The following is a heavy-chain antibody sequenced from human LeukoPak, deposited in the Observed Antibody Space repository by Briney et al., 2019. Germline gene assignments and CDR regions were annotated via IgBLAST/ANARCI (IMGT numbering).Heavy chain of an antibody. J-gene: IGHJ3*02. Sequence: SETLSLTCAVYGGSFSGYYWSWIRQPPGKGLEWIGEINHSGSTNYNPSLKSRVTISVDTSKNQFSLKLSSVTAADTAVYYCAREGYYDSSGPTPGAFDIWGQGTMVTVSS. V-gene: IGHV4-34*01. CDR2: INHSGST. CDR3: AREGYYDSSGPTPGAFDI. D-gene: IGHD3-22*01. CDR1: GGSFSGYY.